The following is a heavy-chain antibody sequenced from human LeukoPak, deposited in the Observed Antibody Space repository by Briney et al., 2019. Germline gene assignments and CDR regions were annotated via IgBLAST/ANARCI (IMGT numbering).Heavy chain of an antibody. CDR1: GYTFTSYG. J-gene: IGHJ6*03. CDR2: ISAYNGNT. CDR3: ARVKSGYDFWSGYPLGTAGYYYYYMDV. V-gene: IGHV1-18*01. D-gene: IGHD3-3*01. Sequence: ASVKVSCKASGYTFTSYGICWVRQAPGQGLEWMGCISAYNGNTNYAQKLQGRVTMTTDTSTSTAYMELRSLRSDDTAVYYCARVKSGYDFWSGYPLGTAGYYYYYMDVWGKGTTVTASS.